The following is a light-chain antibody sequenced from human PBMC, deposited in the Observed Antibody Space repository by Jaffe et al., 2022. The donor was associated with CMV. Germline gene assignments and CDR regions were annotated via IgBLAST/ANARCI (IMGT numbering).Light chain of an antibody. J-gene: IGLJ2*01. V-gene: IGLV2-23*02. CDR1: SSDVGAYNH. CDR2: EVF. Sequence: QSALTQPASVSGSPGQSITISCTGTSSDVGAYNHVSWYQHHPGEAPQLVIYEVFKRPSGGSNRFSGSKSGNTASLTISGLQAEDEADYYCCSYAGSGVVFGGGTKVTVL. CDR3: CSYAGSGVV.